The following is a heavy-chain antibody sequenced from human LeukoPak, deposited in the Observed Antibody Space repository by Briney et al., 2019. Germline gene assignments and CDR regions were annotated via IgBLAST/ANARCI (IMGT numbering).Heavy chain of an antibody. V-gene: IGHV3-30-3*01. D-gene: IGHD2-21*02. CDR2: ISYDGSNK. CDR1: GFTFSSYA. CDR3: ARGPPRPPVVVTANDAFDI. Sequence: GGSLRLSCAASGFTFSSYAMHWVRQAPGKGLEGVAVISYDGSNKYYADSVKGRFTISRDNSKNTLYLQMNSLRAEDTAVYYCARGPPRPPVVVTANDAFDIWGQGTMVTVSS. J-gene: IGHJ3*02.